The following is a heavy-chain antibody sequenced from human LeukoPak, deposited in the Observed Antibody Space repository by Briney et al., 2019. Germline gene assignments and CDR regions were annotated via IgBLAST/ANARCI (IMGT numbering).Heavy chain of an antibody. Sequence: ASVKVSCKASGYTFTSYGISWVRQAPGQGLEWMGWISAYNGNTNYAQKLQGRVTLPTDTSTSPAYMELRSLRSVVTAVYYCARDRYDFWSGYYRFGAEGWFDPWGQGTLVTVSS. CDR2: ISAYNGNT. CDR3: ARDRYDFWSGYYRFGAEGWFDP. D-gene: IGHD3-3*01. V-gene: IGHV1-18*01. CDR1: GYTFTSYG. J-gene: IGHJ5*02.